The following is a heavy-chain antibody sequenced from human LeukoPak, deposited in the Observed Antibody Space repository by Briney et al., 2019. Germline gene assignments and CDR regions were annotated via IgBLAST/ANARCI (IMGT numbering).Heavy chain of an antibody. CDR2: ISYDGSNK. D-gene: IGHD6-13*01. CDR3: AKWGSSWYYDY. CDR1: GFTFSSCG. J-gene: IGHJ4*02. V-gene: IGHV3-30*18. Sequence: PGRSLRLSCAASGFTFSSCGMHWVRQAPGKGLEWVAVISYDGSNKYYADSVKGRFTISRDNSKNTLYLQMNSLRAEDTAVYYCAKWGSSWYYDYWGQGTLVTVSS.